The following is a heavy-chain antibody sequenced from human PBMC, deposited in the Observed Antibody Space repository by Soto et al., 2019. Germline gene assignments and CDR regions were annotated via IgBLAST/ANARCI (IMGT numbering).Heavy chain of an antibody. D-gene: IGHD3-3*01. CDR1: GFTFSSYG. V-gene: IGHV3-30*18. CDR3: AKDARSIFGVVITPANWFDP. J-gene: IGHJ5*02. CDR2: ISYDGSNK. Sequence: GGSLRLSCAASGFTFSSYGMHWVRQAPGKGLEWVAVISYDGSNKYYADSVKGRFTISRDNSKNTLYLQMNSLRAEDTAVYYCAKDARSIFGVVITPANWFDPWGQGTLVTVSS.